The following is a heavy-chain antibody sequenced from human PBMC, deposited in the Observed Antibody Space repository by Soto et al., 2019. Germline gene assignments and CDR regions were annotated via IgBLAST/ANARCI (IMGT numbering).Heavy chain of an antibody. D-gene: IGHD3-16*02. CDR1: GFTFSSYA. V-gene: IGHV3-30*18. CDR3: AKALGELSPESFDY. J-gene: IGHJ4*02. Sequence: QVQLVESGGGVVQPGRSLRLSCAASGFTFSSYAMHWVRQAPGQGLEWVAIMSYDGNNQYYADSVKGRFTISRDNFKNTLHLQMNSLRAEDTAGYYCAKALGELSPESFDYWGQGILVTVSS. CDR2: MSYDGNNQ.